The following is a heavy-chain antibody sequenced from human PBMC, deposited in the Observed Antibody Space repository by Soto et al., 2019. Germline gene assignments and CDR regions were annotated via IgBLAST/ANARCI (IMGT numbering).Heavy chain of an antibody. Sequence: KLSCKASGGTFSRYAISWVRKDPGQGLEWMGGIIPIFGTANYAQKFQGRVTITADKSTSTAYMELSSLRSEDTAVYYCARNDWDFYYGMDVCGQGTTVTVSS. D-gene: IGHD1-1*01. J-gene: IGHJ6*02. CDR1: GGTFSRYA. CDR3: ARNDWDFYYGMDV. V-gene: IGHV1-69*06. CDR2: IIPIFGTA.